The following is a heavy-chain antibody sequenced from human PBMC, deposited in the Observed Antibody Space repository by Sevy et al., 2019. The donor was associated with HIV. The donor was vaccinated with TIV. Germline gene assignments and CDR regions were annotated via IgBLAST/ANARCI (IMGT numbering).Heavy chain of an antibody. CDR3: ARDGGRDRVVYYYGMDV. V-gene: IGHV3-7*01. CDR1: GFTFSSYW. D-gene: IGHD3-22*01. J-gene: IGHJ6*02. Sequence: GGSLRLSCAASGFTFSSYWMSWVRQAPGKGLEWVANIKQDGSEKYYVDSLKGRFTISRDNAKNSLYLQMNSLRAEDTAVYYCARDGGRDRVVYYYGMDVWGQGTTVTVSS. CDR2: IKQDGSEK.